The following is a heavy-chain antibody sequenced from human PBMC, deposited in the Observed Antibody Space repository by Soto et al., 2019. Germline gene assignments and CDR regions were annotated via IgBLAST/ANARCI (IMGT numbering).Heavy chain of an antibody. V-gene: IGHV4-59*01. CDR2: IYNSGST. J-gene: IGHJ6*03. CDR1: GVSISSSY. CDR3: SRDRAFCSGRSCFSPPDYYYYMDV. D-gene: IGHD2-15*01. Sequence: QVQLQESGPGLVKPSETLSLTCTVSGVSISSSYWSWIRQPPGKGLEWIGYIYNSGSTNYNPSLKCAVAISLDTFKDQDTQGLSMVTAADTAVYYCSRDRAFCSGRSCFSPPDYYYYMDVWGKGTSDTV.